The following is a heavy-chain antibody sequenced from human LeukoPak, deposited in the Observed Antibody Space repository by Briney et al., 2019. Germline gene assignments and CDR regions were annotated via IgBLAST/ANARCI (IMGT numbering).Heavy chain of an antibody. CDR1: GGSISSYH. V-gene: IGHV4-4*07. J-gene: IGHJ3*02. Sequence: SETLSLTCTVSGGSISSYHWSWIRQPAGKGLEWIGRIYTSGSTNYNPSLKSRVTMSVDTSKNQFSLKLSSVTAEDTAVYYCARVILTGYYVGAFDIWGQGTMVTVSS. D-gene: IGHD3-9*01. CDR3: ARVILTGYYVGAFDI. CDR2: IYTSGST.